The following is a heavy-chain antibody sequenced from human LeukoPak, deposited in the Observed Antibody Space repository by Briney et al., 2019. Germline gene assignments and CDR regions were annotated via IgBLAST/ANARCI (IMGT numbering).Heavy chain of an antibody. D-gene: IGHD3-3*01. CDR3: ARARYETRIWPKSRYDYYHYMDV. V-gene: IGHV1-3*03. CDR1: GYTFTSYT. Sequence: ASVRVSCKASGYTFTSYTIHWVRQAPGQRLEWMGWINAGNGNTKYSQEFQDRVTITRDTSASTAYMELSSLRSEDMAVYYCARARYETRIWPKSRYDYYHYMDVWGKGTTVTVSS. CDR2: INAGNGNT. J-gene: IGHJ6*03.